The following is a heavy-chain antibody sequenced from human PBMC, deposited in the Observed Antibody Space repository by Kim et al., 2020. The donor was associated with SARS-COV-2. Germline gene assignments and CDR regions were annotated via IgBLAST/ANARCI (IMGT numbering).Heavy chain of an antibody. V-gene: IGHV3-9*01. J-gene: IGHJ4*02. Sequence: GGSLRLSCAASGFTFDDYAMHWVRQAPGKGLEWVSGISWNSGSIGYADSVKGRFTISRDNAKNSLYLQMNSLRAEDTALYYCAKANPSGSYYQRPYYFDYWGQGTLVTVSS. CDR3: AKANPSGSYYQRPYYFDY. CDR1: GFTFDDYA. CDR2: ISWNSGSI. D-gene: IGHD1-26*01.